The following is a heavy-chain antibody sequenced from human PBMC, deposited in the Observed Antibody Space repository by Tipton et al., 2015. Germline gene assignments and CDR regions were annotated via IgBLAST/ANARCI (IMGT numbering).Heavy chain of an antibody. Sequence: TLSLTCSESGGSISTYYWSWIRQSPGKGLEWIGYIDGSGSTSYNPALKSRLTMSVDTSKKEFSLMLSSVTAADTAVYYCARAGMAHFDYWGQGTLVTVSS. V-gene: IGHV4-59*01. J-gene: IGHJ4*02. D-gene: IGHD5-24*01. CDR2: IDGSGST. CDR3: ARAGMAHFDY. CDR1: GGSISTYY.